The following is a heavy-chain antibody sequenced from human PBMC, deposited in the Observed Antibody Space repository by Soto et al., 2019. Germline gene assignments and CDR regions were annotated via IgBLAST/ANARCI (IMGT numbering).Heavy chain of an antibody. CDR3: AKVGRMTYDNY. CDR2: TSGSGGST. CDR1: GFTFSSYA. Sequence: EVQLLESGGGLVQPGGSLRLSCAASGFTFSSYAMSWVRQAPGKGLEWVSSTSGSGGSTYYADSVKGRFTISRDNSKNTLYLRMNSLIAEDTAVYYCAKVGRMTYDNYWGQGTLVTVSS. J-gene: IGHJ4*02. V-gene: IGHV3-23*01. D-gene: IGHD3-16*01.